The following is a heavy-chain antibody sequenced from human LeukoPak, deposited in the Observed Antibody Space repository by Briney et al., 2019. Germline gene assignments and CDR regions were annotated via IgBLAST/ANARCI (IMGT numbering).Heavy chain of an antibody. CDR1: EFTFSSYG. J-gene: IGHJ4*02. CDR2: ISYDGSNK. D-gene: IGHD3-22*01. CDR3: ARDLDYYDSSGYSYYFDY. Sequence: GGSLRLSCAASEFTFSSYGMHWVRQAPGKGLEWVAVISYDGSNKYYADSVKGRFTISRDNSKNTLYLQMNSLRAEDTAVYYCARDLDYYDSSGYSYYFDYWGQGTLVTVSS. V-gene: IGHV3-30*19.